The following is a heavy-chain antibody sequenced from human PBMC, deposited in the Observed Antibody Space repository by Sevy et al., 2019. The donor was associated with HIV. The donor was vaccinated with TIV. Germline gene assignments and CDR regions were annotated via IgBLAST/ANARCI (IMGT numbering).Heavy chain of an antibody. CDR1: GYTFTSYG. D-gene: IGHD3-10*01. V-gene: IGHV1-18*01. CDR3: ASWDGSGIRWFDP. J-gene: IGHJ5*02. Sequence: GESLKISCKASGYTFTSYGISWVRQAPGQGLEWMGWISAYNGNTNYAQKLQGRVTMTTDTSTSTAYMELRSLRSDDTAMYYCASWDGSGIRWFDPWGQGTLVTVSS. CDR2: ISAYNGNT.